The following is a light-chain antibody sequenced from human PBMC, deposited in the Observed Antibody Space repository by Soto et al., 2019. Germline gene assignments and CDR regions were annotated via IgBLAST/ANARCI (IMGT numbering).Light chain of an antibody. CDR2: AAS. J-gene: IGKJ3*01. CDR3: QQYYSYPLT. CDR1: QGISSY. Sequence: AIRMTQSPSSFSASTGDRVTITCRASQGISSYLAWYQQKPGKAPKLLIYAASTLQSGVPSRFSGSGSGTDVTLTISCLQSEDFATYYCQQYYSYPLTFGPVTKVDIK. V-gene: IGKV1-8*01.